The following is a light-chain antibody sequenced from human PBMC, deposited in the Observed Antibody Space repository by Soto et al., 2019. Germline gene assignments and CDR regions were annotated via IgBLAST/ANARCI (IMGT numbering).Light chain of an antibody. CDR1: QDITNY. CDR3: QQYDNRPLT. V-gene: IGKV1-33*01. J-gene: IGKJ5*01. CDR2: DAS. Sequence: DIQMTQSPSSLSASVGDRVTITCQTSQDITNYLNWYQQKPGKASKLLIYDASNLETGVPSRFSGSGSGTEFTFTISSLQPEDIATDYCQQYDNRPLTFGQGTRLEIK.